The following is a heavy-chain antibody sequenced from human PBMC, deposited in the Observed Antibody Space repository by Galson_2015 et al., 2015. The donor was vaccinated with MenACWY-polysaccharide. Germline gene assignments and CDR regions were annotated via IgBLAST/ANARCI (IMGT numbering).Heavy chain of an antibody. D-gene: IGHD6-19*01. CDR2: ISSDGDDK. V-gene: IGHV3-30-3*01. J-gene: IGHJ5*02. CDR1: GFTFNIHT. Sequence: SLRLSCAAAGFTFNIHTMHWVRQAPGKGLEWVALISSDGDDKYYADSVKGRFTISRDNHKNMVFLEMNSLRAEDTAVYYCVRDGGAGNGWYWFDLWGQGTRVTVSS. CDR3: VRDGGAGNGWYWFDL.